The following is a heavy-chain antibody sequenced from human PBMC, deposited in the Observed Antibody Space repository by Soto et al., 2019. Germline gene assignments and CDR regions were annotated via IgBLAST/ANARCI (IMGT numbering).Heavy chain of an antibody. D-gene: IGHD3-10*01. V-gene: IGHV5-51*01. J-gene: IGHJ5*02. Sequence: GESLKISCKGSGYSFTSYWIGWVRQMPGKGLEWMGIIYPGDSDTRYSPSFQGQVTISADKSISTAYLQWSSLKASDTAMYYCARLPSTYYYGSGPPRWFAPGGQGTLVPVSS. CDR3: ARLPSTYYYGSGPPRWFAP. CDR2: IYPGDSDT. CDR1: GYSFTSYW.